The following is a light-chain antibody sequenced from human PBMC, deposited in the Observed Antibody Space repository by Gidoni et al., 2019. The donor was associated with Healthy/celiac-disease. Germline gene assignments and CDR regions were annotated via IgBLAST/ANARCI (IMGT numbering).Light chain of an antibody. V-gene: IGKV3-20*01. Sequence: EIVLTQSPGNLSLSPGERATLSCRASQSVSSSYLAWYQQKPGQAPRLLIYGASSRATGIPDRFSGSGSGTDFTLTISRLEPEDFAVYYCQQYGSGAFGGGTKVEIK. CDR3: QQYGSGA. CDR1: QSVSSSY. CDR2: GAS. J-gene: IGKJ4*01.